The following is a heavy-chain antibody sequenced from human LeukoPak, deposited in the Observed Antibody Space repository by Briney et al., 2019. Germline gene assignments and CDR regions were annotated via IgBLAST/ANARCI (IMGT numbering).Heavy chain of an antibody. J-gene: IGHJ6*03. CDR1: GFTFSSYG. CDR3: AKVSEDLLTNYDILTGYYTYYYYYYMDV. CDR2: ISGSGGST. Sequence: GGSLRLSCAASGFTFSSYGMSWVRQAPGKGLEWVSAISGSGGSTYYADSVKGRFTISRDNSKNTLYLQMNSLRAEDTAVYYCAKVSEDLLTNYDILTGYYTYYYYYYMDVWGKGTTVTISS. D-gene: IGHD3-9*01. V-gene: IGHV3-23*01.